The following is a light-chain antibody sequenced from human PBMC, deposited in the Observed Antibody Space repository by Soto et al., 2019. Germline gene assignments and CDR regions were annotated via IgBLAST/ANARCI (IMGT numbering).Light chain of an antibody. V-gene: IGLV2-14*02. CDR1: SRDVGISNL. CDR3: FSYTANDNWV. J-gene: IGLJ3*02. Sequence: QSALTQPASVSGSPGQSITISCTGTSRDVGISNLVSWYQQRAGKAPKLMIYEGTKRPSGVSNRFSGSKSGNTASLTISGLQTDDEADYFCFSYTANDNWVFGGGTKLTVL. CDR2: EGT.